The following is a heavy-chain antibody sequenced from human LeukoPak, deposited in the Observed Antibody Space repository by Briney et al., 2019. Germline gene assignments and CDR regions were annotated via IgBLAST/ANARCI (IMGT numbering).Heavy chain of an antibody. CDR2: IYYSGTT. V-gene: IGHV4-31*03. J-gene: IGHJ4*02. CDR3: ARSGGSGYYFDY. CDR1: GGSISSGGYY. D-gene: IGHD2-15*01. Sequence: PSETLSLTCTVSGGSISSGGYYWSWIRQHPGKGLEWIGYIYYSGTTYYNPSLNSRVTISVDTSKNQFSLKLSSVTAADTAAYYCARSGGSGYYFDYWGQGTLVTVSS.